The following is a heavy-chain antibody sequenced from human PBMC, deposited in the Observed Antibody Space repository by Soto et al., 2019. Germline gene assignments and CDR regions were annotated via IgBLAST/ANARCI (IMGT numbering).Heavy chain of an antibody. CDR3: AKGYCGGDTCYSVWFDS. Sequence: EVHLVESGGGLVQPGGSLRLSCAASGFTVRSNYMSWVRQAPGKGLEWVSVIYSGGTTYYADSVKGRFTISRDTSKNTLYLQMNSLRPEDTAVYYCAKGYCGGDTCYSVWFDSWGQGTLVTVSS. CDR2: IYSGGTT. V-gene: IGHV3-66*01. J-gene: IGHJ5*01. CDR1: GFTVRSNY. D-gene: IGHD2-15*01.